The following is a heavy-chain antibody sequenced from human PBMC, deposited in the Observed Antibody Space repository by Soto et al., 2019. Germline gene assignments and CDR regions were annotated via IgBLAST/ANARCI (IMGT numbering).Heavy chain of an antibody. CDR3: ARGNDIGRFLEWLPITYYYYGMDV. Sequence: ASVKVSCNASGYTFTSYDINWVRPATGQGLEWMGWMNPNSGNTGYAQKFQGRVTMTRNTSISTAYMELSSLRSEDAAVYYCARGNDIGRFLEWLPITYYYYGMDVWGQGTTVTVSS. CDR1: GYTFTSYD. J-gene: IGHJ6*02. V-gene: IGHV1-8*01. D-gene: IGHD3-3*01. CDR2: MNPNSGNT.